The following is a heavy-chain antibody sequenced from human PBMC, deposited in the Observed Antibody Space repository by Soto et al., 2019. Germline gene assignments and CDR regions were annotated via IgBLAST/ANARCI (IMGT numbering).Heavy chain of an antibody. Sequence: QVQLVESGAEVKKPGASVKVSCKASGYTFTNYGISWVRQAPGQGLEWMGWISGYNGNTKYAQKFQGRVTMTTDTPTNTAYMDLRSLRSEDTAVYYCARDREYYYDSSGNYYYHYGMDVWGQGTPVTVS. CDR2: ISGYNGNT. CDR1: GYTFTNYG. CDR3: ARDREYYYDSSGNYYYHYGMDV. J-gene: IGHJ6*02. D-gene: IGHD3-22*01. V-gene: IGHV1-18*04.